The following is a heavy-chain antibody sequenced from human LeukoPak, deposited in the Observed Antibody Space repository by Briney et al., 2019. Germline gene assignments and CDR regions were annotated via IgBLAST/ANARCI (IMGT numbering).Heavy chain of an antibody. D-gene: IGHD5-18*01. CDR2: VRDNGEN. CDR3: ARQPANTAAFDV. V-gene: IGHV4-59*08. CDR1: GGSINAFY. J-gene: IGHJ3*01. Sequence: TPSKTLSLTCSVSGGSINAFYWSWIRQPPGKGLEWIAYVRDNGENNYNPSLKSRVAISLDTANNQISLRLNFVTAADTAIYYCARQPANTAAFDVWGQGTMVTVSS.